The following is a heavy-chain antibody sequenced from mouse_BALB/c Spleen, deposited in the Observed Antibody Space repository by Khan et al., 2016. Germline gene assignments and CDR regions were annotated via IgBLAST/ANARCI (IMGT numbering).Heavy chain of an antibody. V-gene: IGHV5-6-3*01. Sequence: VELVESGGGLVQPGGSLKLSCAASGFTFSTYAMFWVRQTPDKRLEMVATINSNGGSTYYPDNVKCRFTIFRDNTKMSLYLQLSCLKSDDTAMYFCASVRHAVDYWCQVPSVTVSS. CDR1: GFTFSTYA. CDR3: ASVRHAVDY. CDR2: INSNGGST. J-gene: IGHJ4*01. D-gene: IGHD2-14*01.